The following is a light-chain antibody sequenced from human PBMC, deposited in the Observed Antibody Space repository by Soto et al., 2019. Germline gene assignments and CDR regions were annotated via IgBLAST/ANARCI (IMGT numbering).Light chain of an antibody. CDR2: DAS. Sequence: EIVLTQSPATLSLSPGERATLSCTASQSVGSFLDWYQQKSGQTPRHLIYDASNRPPGIPAKFSGSGSGTDFTLTISSLEPEDFAVYYVHHRANWLGTFGPGTKVDIK. V-gene: IGKV3-11*01. J-gene: IGKJ3*01. CDR3: HHRANWLGT. CDR1: QSVGSF.